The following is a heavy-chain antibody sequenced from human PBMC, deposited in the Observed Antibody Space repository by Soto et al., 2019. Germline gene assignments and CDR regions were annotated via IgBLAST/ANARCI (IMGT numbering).Heavy chain of an antibody. J-gene: IGHJ6*02. V-gene: IGHV3-64D*06. Sequence: GGSLRLSCSASGFTFSSYAMHWVRQAPGKGLEYVSAISSNGGSTYYADSVKGRFTIPRDNSKNTLYLQMSSLRAEDTAVYYCVKDGGLGCTNSYYYYYGMDVWGQGTTVTVS. CDR2: ISSNGGST. CDR1: GFTFSSYA. D-gene: IGHD2-8*01. CDR3: VKDGGLGCTNSYYYYYGMDV.